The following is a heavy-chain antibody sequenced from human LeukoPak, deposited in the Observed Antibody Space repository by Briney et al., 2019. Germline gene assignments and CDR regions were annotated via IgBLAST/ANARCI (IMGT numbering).Heavy chain of an antibody. D-gene: IGHD2-2*01. Sequence: VASVKVSCKASGYTFTSYGISWVRQAPGQGLEWMGWISAYNGNTNYAQKLQGRVIMTTDTSTSTAYMELRSLRSDDTAVYYCARNDIVVVPAAMPELRPYYMDVWGKGTTVTVSS. CDR2: ISAYNGNT. CDR3: ARNDIVVVPAAMPELRPYYMDV. V-gene: IGHV1-18*01. CDR1: GYTFTSYG. J-gene: IGHJ6*03.